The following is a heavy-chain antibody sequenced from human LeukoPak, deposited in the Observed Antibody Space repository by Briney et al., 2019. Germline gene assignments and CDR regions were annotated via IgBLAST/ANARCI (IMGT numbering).Heavy chain of an antibody. CDR3: ARGPYYDFWSGYYNPEYNWFDP. Sequence: PGRSLRLSCAASGFTFSSYAMHWVRQAPGKGLEWVAVISYDGSNKYYADSVKGRFTIPRDKSKNTLYLQMNSLRAEDTAVYYCARGPYYDFWSGYYNPEYNWFDPWGQGTLVTVSS. J-gene: IGHJ5*02. D-gene: IGHD3-3*01. CDR2: ISYDGSNK. CDR1: GFTFSSYA. V-gene: IGHV3-30-3*01.